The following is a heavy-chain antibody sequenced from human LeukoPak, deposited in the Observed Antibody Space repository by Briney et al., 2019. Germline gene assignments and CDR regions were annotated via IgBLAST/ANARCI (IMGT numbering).Heavy chain of an antibody. Sequence: SGTLSLTCAVSGGSISSSNWWSWVRQPPGKGLEWIGEIYHSGSTYYNPSLRSRVTISVDTSKNQFSLKLSSVTAADTAVYYCARHGFLSGRRGLGYWGQGTLVTVSS. D-gene: IGHD3-16*01. V-gene: IGHV4-4*02. CDR3: ARHGFLSGRRGLGY. CDR2: IYHSGST. J-gene: IGHJ4*02. CDR1: GGSISSSNW.